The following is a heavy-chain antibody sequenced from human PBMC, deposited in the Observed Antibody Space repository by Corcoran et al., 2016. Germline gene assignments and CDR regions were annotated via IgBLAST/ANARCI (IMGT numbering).Heavy chain of an antibody. D-gene: IGHD3-22*01. CDR2: MNSDGSSI. J-gene: IGHJ4*02. V-gene: IGHV3-74*01. Sequence: EVQLVESGGGLVQPGGSLRLSCAASGFTFSTYWMHWVRQAPGKGLVWVSRMNSDGSSIGYADSVKGRFTISRDNAKNTLYLQMNSLRVEDTAVYYCARVEGNYDTSGYSIWGQGTLVTVSS. CDR3: ARVEGNYDTSGYSI. CDR1: GFTFSTYW.